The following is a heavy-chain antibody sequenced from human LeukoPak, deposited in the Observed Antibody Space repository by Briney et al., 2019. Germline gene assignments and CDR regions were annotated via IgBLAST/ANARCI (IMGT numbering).Heavy chain of an antibody. CDR2: ISYDGSNK. CDR1: GFTFSSYA. J-gene: IGHJ4*02. D-gene: IGHD1-26*01. Sequence: GGSLRLSRAASGFTFSSYAMHWVRQAPGKGLEWVAVISYDGSNKYYADSVKGRFTISRDNSKNTLYLQMNSLRAEDTAVYYCARGRGSYYFDYWGQGTLVTVSS. CDR3: ARGRGSYYFDY. V-gene: IGHV3-30-3*01.